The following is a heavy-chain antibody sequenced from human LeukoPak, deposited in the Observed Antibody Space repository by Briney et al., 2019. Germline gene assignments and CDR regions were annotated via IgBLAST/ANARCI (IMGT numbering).Heavy chain of an antibody. V-gene: IGHV4-39*01. CDR1: GGSISSSNYY. CDR3: ARGNIYYYYMDV. Sequence: SETLSLTCTVSGGSISSSNYYWGWIRQPPGKGLEWIGTIYYSGSTYYNSSLKSRVTISVDTSKNQFSLKLSSVTAADTAVYYCARGNIYYYYMDVWGKGTTVTVSS. CDR2: IYYSGST. J-gene: IGHJ6*03. D-gene: IGHD2/OR15-2a*01.